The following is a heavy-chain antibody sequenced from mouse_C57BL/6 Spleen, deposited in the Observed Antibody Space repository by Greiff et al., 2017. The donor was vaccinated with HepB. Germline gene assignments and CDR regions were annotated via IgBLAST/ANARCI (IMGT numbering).Heavy chain of an antibody. D-gene: IGHD4-1*01. CDR1: GFTFSDYG. V-gene: IGHV5-17*01. J-gene: IGHJ4*01. CDR2: ISSGSSTI. Sequence: EVQLQESGGGLVKPGGSLKLSCAASGFTFSDYGMHWVRQAPEEGLEWVAYISSGSSTIYYADTVKGRFTISRDNAKNTLFLQMTSLRSEDTAMYYCARGTGRGFYAMDYWGQGTSVTVSS. CDR3: ARGTGRGFYAMDY.